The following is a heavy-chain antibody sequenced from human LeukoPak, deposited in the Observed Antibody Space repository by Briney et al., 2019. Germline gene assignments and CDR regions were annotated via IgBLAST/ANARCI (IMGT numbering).Heavy chain of an antibody. J-gene: IGHJ3*02. V-gene: IGHV3-74*01. CDR2: INSDGSST. Sequence: GGSLRLSCAASGFTFSSYWMHWDRQAPGKGLVWVSRINSDGSSTSYADSVKGRFTISRDNAKNTLYLQMNSLRAEDTAVYYCARWTGKGDAFDIWGQGTMVTVSS. CDR3: ARWTGKGDAFDI. CDR1: GFTFSSYW. D-gene: IGHD3/OR15-3a*01.